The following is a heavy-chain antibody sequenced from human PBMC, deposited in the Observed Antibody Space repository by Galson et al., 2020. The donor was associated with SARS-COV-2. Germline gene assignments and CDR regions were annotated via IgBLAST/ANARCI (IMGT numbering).Heavy chain of an antibody. CDR2: TFYRSEWYN. Sequence: SQTLSLTCAISGDSVSSNSVAWNWIRQSPSRGLEWLGRTFYRSEWYNDYALSVKSRITITPDTSKNQFSLQLNSVTPEDTAVYYCARDKGRDYNHWFDPWGQGTLVTVPS. CDR3: ARDKGRDYNHWFDP. J-gene: IGHJ5*02. V-gene: IGHV6-1*01. CDR1: GDSVSSNSVA. D-gene: IGHD2-21*01.